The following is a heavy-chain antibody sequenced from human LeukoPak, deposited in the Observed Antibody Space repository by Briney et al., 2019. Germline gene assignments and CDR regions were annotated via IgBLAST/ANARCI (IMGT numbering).Heavy chain of an antibody. CDR2: IYYSGST. V-gene: IGHV4-59*01. CDR1: GGSISNYY. Sequence: SETLSLTCSVSGGSISNYYWSWIRQPPGKGLEWIGDIYYSGSTNYNPSLKSRVTISVDTSKNQLSLKLTSVTAADTAVYFCVRANHFDYWGQGTLVTVSS. CDR3: VRANHFDY. J-gene: IGHJ4*02.